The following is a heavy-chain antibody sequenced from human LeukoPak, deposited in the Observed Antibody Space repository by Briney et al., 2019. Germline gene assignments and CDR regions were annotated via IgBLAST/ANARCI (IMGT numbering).Heavy chain of an antibody. Sequence: SETLSLTCAVYGGSFSGYYWSWIRQPPGKGLEWIGEIDHSGSTNYNPSLKSRVTISVDTSKNQFSLKLSSVTAADTAVHYCARGRIAAARNWFDPWGQGTLVTVSS. V-gene: IGHV4-34*01. J-gene: IGHJ5*02. D-gene: IGHD6-13*01. CDR3: ARGRIAAARNWFDP. CDR1: GGSFSGYY. CDR2: IDHSGST.